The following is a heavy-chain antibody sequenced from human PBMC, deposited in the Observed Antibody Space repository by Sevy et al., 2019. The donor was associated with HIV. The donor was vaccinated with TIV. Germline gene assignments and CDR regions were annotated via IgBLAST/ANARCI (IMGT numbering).Heavy chain of an antibody. CDR2: INSDGSDV. CDR1: GFTFSDYW. V-gene: IGHV3-74*01. D-gene: IGHD5-18*01. CDR3: ARGDIWLHLLDYYYALDV. J-gene: IGHJ6*02. Sequence: GGSLRLSCAASGFTFSDYWMHWVRQVPGKGLVWVSRINSDGSDVSYADSVRGRFTMSRDNAKNTLFLQMNSLRAEDTAIDYCARGDIWLHLLDYYYALDVWGQGTTVTVSS.